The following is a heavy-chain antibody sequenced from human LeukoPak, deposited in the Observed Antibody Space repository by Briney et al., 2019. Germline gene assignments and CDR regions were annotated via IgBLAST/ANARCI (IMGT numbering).Heavy chain of an antibody. CDR2: IIPIFGTA. CDR3: ARGEVGDGYNYYYYYYMDV. Sequence: GASVKVSCKASGYTFTSYGISWVRQAPGQGLEWMGGIIPIFGTANYAQKFQGRVTITADKSTSTAYMELSSLRSEDTAVYYCARGEVGDGYNYYYYYYMDVWGKGTTVTVSS. J-gene: IGHJ6*03. D-gene: IGHD5-24*01. CDR1: GYTFTSYG. V-gene: IGHV1-69*06.